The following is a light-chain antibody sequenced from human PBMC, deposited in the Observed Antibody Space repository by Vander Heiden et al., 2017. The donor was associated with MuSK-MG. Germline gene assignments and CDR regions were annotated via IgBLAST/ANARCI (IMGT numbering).Light chain of an antibody. CDR2: LGS. CDR3: MQSLQTPWT. Sequence: DIVMIQSPLSLPVTPGEPASISCRAGQSLLQSNGNDYLDWFLQRPGQSPQLLIYLGSNRASGVPDRFSGSGSGTDFTLKISRVEAEDVGVYFCMQSLQTPWTFGQGTKVEVK. J-gene: IGKJ1*01. V-gene: IGKV2-28*01. CDR1: QSLLQSNGNDY.